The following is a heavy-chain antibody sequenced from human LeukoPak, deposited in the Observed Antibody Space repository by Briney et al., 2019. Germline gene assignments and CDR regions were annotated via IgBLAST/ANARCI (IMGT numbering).Heavy chain of an antibody. D-gene: IGHD3-22*01. J-gene: IGHJ4*02. V-gene: IGHV4-39*01. CDR1: GDSISNSDHY. Sequence: PSETLSLTCTVSGDSISNSDHYWGWIRQPPGKGLEWIGSLYFSGNTYYNPSLKSRVTISVDTSRNQLSLTLTSVSAADTAVYYCARHPHYYYDGSARWGQGTLVTVSS. CDR3: ARHPHYYYDGSAR. CDR2: LYFSGNT.